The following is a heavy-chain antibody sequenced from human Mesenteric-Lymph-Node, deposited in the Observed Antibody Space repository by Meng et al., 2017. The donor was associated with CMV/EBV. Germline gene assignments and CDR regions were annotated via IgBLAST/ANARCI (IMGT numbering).Heavy chain of an antibody. J-gene: IGHJ4*02. CDR1: GYTFSSYW. CDR3: ARARYGSGSYSCDY. CDR2: IKQDGSEK. Sequence: GGSLRPSCAASGYTFSSYWMSWVRQAPGKGLEWVANIKQDGSEKYYVDSVKGRFTISRDNAKNTLYLQMNSLRAEDTAVYYCARARYGSGSYSCDYWGQGTLVTVSS. D-gene: IGHD3-10*01. V-gene: IGHV3-7*01.